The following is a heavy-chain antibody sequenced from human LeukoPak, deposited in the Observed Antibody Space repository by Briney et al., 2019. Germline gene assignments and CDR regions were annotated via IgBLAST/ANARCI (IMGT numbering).Heavy chain of an antibody. D-gene: IGHD3-10*01. Sequence: GASVKVSCKASGGTFSSYAISWVRQAPGQGLEWMGGIIPIFGTANYAQKFQGRVTITADESTSTAYMELSSLRSEDTAVYYCAREAPGGFGERFDYWGQGTLVTVSS. J-gene: IGHJ4*02. CDR1: GGTFSSYA. CDR3: AREAPGGFGERFDY. V-gene: IGHV1-69*13. CDR2: IIPIFGTA.